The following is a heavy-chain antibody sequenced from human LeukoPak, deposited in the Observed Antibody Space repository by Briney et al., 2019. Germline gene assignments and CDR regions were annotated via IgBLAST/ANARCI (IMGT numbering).Heavy chain of an antibody. V-gene: IGHV1-2*02. CDR1: GYTFTGYY. Sequence: ASVKVSCKASGYTFTGYYMHWVRQAPGQGLEWMGWINPNSGGTNYAQKFQGRVTMTRDTSISTAYMELSRLRSDDTAVYYCAREFLDCSSTSCYLDYWGQGTLVTVSS. J-gene: IGHJ4*02. D-gene: IGHD2-2*01. CDR3: AREFLDCSSTSCYLDY. CDR2: INPNSGGT.